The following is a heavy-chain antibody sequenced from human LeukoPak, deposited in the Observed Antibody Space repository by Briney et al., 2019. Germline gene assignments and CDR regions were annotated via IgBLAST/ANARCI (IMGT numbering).Heavy chain of an antibody. V-gene: IGHV4-30-2*01. CDR1: GGSISSGGYS. Sequence: SQTLSLTCAVSGGSISSGGYSWSWIRQPPGKGLEWIGYIYHSGSTYYNPSLKSRVTISVDRSKNQFSLKLSSVTAADTAVYYCARTRYSSSWHPYYFDCWGQGTLVTVSS. D-gene: IGHD6-13*01. CDR3: ARTRYSSSWHPYYFDC. J-gene: IGHJ4*02. CDR2: IYHSGST.